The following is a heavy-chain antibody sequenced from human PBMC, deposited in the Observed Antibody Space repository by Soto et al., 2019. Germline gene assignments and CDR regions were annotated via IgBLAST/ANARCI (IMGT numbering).Heavy chain of an antibody. CDR2: IYPGDSDA. V-gene: IGHV5-51*01. CDR1: GYTFTSYW. Sequence: LXESLTMSFTAAGYTFTSYWIGWVRQMPGKGLEWMGFIYPGDSDARYSPSFEGQVTISVDKSINTAYLRWNSLKASDTAIYYCARQHDYNILTGYLYYFDYWGQGTQVTVYS. J-gene: IGHJ4*02. D-gene: IGHD3-9*01. CDR3: ARQHDYNILTGYLYYFDY.